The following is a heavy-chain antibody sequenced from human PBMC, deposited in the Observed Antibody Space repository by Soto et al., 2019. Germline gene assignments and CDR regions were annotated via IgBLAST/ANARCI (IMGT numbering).Heavy chain of an antibody. CDR1: GYTFTNYY. CDR3: AREFRGYAGNKFDY. Sequence: QVQLVQSGAEVKKPGASVKISCKASGYTFTNYYMHWVRQAPGQGLEWMGIINPSGGSTTNAQKFHGRVTMTSDTSTSTVYMELSSLRSEDTAVYFCAREFRGYAGNKFDYWGQGTLVSVSS. CDR2: INPSGGST. D-gene: IGHD5-12*01. V-gene: IGHV1-46*01. J-gene: IGHJ4*02.